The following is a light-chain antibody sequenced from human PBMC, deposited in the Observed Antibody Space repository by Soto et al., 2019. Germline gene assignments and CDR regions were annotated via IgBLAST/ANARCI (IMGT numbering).Light chain of an antibody. J-gene: IGKJ2*01. CDR3: QQYFSSLSYT. CDR1: QSVLSSSNNKNY. CDR2: WAL. V-gene: IGKV4-1*01. Sequence: DIVMTQSPDSLAVSLGERATINCKSRQSVLSSSNNKNYLAWYQQKPGQPPRLLIYWALTRESGVLDRFSGSWSETDFTLSISSLQAEDVAVYYCQQYFSSLSYTFGQGTKLEIK.